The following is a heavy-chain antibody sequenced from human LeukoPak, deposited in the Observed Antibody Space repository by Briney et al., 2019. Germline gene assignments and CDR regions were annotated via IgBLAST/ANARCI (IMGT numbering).Heavy chain of an antibody. CDR1: GFTFSSYA. Sequence: GGSLRLSCAASGFTFSSYAMSWVRQAPGKGLEWVSAISGSGGSTYYADSVKGRFTISRDNSKKPLYLQMNSLRAEDTAVYYCARAITMIVVDSWFDPWGQGTLVTVSS. CDR2: ISGSGGST. J-gene: IGHJ5*02. D-gene: IGHD3-22*01. CDR3: ARAITMIVVDSWFDP. V-gene: IGHV3-23*01.